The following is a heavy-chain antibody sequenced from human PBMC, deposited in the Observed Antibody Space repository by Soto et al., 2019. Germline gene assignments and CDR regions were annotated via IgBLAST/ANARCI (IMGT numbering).Heavy chain of an antibody. CDR2: IYYSGST. Sequence: QLQLQESGPGLVKPSETLSLTCTVSGGSISSSSYCWGWIRQPPGKGLEWIGSIYYSGSTYYNPSLKSRVTISVDTSKNQFSLKLSSVTAADTAVYYCARPLSIAAALGWFDPWGQGTLVTVSS. D-gene: IGHD6-13*01. CDR1: GGSISSSSYC. J-gene: IGHJ5*02. CDR3: ARPLSIAAALGWFDP. V-gene: IGHV4-39*01.